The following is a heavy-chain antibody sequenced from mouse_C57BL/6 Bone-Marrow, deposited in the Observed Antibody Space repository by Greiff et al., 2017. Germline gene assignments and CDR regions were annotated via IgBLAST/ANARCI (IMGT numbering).Heavy chain of an antibody. CDR2: ISDGGSYT. V-gene: IGHV5-4*01. Sequence: EVKLMESGGGLVKPGGSLKLSCAASGFTFSSYAMSWVRQTPEKRLEWVATISDGGSYTYYPDNVKGRFTISRDNAKNNLYLQMSHLKSEDTAMYYCARDTGCAYWGQGTLVTVSA. D-gene: IGHD1-1*01. CDR1: GFTFSSYA. CDR3: ARDTGCAY. J-gene: IGHJ3*01.